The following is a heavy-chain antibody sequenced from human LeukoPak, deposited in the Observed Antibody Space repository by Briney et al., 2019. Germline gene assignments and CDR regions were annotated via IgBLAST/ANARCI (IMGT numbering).Heavy chain of an antibody. CDR1: AGSISSGGYY. J-gene: IGHJ4*02. V-gene: IGHV4-31*03. CDR2: IYYSGST. D-gene: IGHD2-2*01. Sequence: PSENLSLNCTVSAGSISSGGYYWSWIRQHPGKGLEWIGYIYYSGSTYYNPSLKSRVTISVDTSKNQFSLKLSSVTAADTAVYYCARGRCSSTSCPFDYWGQGTLVTVSS. CDR3: ARGRCSSTSCPFDY.